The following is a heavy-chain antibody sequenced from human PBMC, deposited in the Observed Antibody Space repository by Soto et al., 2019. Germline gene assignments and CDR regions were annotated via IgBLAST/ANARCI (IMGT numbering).Heavy chain of an antibody. V-gene: IGHV4-61*08. J-gene: IGHJ4*02. D-gene: IGHD3-10*01. CDR2: IYYSGST. CDR3: ARHNYGSGSTYFDY. CDR1: GGSISSGDYY. Sequence: SETLALTCTVSGGSISSGDYYWSWIRQPPGKGLEWIGYIYYSGSTNYNPSLKSRVTISVDTSKNQFSLKLNSMTAADTAVYYCARHNYGSGSTYFDYWGQGTLVTVSS.